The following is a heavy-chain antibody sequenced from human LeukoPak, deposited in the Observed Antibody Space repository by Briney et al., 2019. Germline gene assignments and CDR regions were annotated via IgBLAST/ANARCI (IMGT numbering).Heavy chain of an antibody. V-gene: IGHV1-18*01. CDR1: GYTFTSYA. CDR3: ARKTYYYVSSGCFDY. D-gene: IGHD3-22*01. Sequence: ASVKVSCKASGYTFTSYAMHWVHQAPGQRLEWMGWISAYNGNTNYAQKLQGRVTMTTDTSTSTAYMELRSLRSDDTAVYYCARKTYYYVSSGCFDYWGQGTLVTVSS. J-gene: IGHJ4*02. CDR2: ISAYNGNT.